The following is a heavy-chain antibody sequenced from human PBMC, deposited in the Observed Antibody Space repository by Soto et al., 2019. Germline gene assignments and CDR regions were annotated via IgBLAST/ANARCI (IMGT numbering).Heavy chain of an antibody. CDR1: GFTFSSYA. CDR3: ARGPCYYFDY. Sequence: GGSLRLSCAASGFTFSSYAMHWVRQAPGKGLEYVSAISSNGGSTYYANSVKGRFTISRDNSKNTLYLQMGSLRAEDMAVYYCARGPCYYFDYWGQGTLVTVSS. J-gene: IGHJ4*02. CDR2: ISSNGGST. V-gene: IGHV3-64*01.